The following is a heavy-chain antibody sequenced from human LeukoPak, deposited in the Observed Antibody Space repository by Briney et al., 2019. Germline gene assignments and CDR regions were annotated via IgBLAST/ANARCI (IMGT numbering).Heavy chain of an antibody. CDR3: AKDREEGCLLGH. CDR1: GFTFSSYG. D-gene: IGHD2-8*02. V-gene: IGHV3-30*18. Sequence: QPGRSRRLCCAASGFTFSSYGMQWVRQAPGKGLEWVALISSHGSDKYYADSVKGRFTISRDNSKNTLDLQMNSLRAEDTAVYYCAKDREEGCLLGHWGQGTMATVSS. CDR2: ISSHGSDK. J-gene: IGHJ1*01.